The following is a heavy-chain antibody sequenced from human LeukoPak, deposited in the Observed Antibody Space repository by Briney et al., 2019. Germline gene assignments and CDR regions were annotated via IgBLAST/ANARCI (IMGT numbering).Heavy chain of an antibody. Sequence: GRSLRLSCVASGFPFSSYGMHWVRQAPGKGLEWVAVIWSVGGAEYYADSVKGRFTISRDNSKNMLSLQMNSLRAEDTAVYYCAKALVDYDFSSGYSDWGQGTLVTVSS. CDR3: AKALVDYDFSSGYSD. CDR2: IWSVGGAE. CDR1: GFPFSSYG. V-gene: IGHV3-33*06. D-gene: IGHD3-3*01. J-gene: IGHJ4*02.